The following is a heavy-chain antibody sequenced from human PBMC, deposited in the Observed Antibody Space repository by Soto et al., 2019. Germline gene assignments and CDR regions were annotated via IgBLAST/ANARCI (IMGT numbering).Heavy chain of an antibody. CDR2: IIPILGIA. J-gene: IGHJ5*02. D-gene: IGHD3-3*01. CDR1: GGTFSSYT. V-gene: IGHV1-69*04. CDR3: ARESSPTPSNLEWLLSAQSWFDP. Sequence: ASVKVSCKASGGTFSSYTISWVRQAPGQGLEWMGRIIPILGIANYAQKFQGRVTITADKSTSTAYMELSSLRSEDTAVYYCARESSPTPSNLEWLLSAQSWFDPWGQGTLVTVSS.